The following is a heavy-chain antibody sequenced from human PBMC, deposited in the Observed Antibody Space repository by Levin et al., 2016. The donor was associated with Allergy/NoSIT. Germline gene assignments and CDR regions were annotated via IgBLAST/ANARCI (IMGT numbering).Heavy chain of an antibody. V-gene: IGHV4-59*01. D-gene: IGHD2/OR15-2a*01. CDR3: TRGLKASNS. CDR1: GDSISPYH. J-gene: IGHJ4*02. CDR2: LFSNGST. Sequence: SETLSLTCTVSGDSISPYHWSWIRQPPGKAPEWIGSLFSNGSTNSNPSLKSRVTISADTSKNQFSLKINSVTAADTAVYYCTRGLKASNSWGQGTLGHRRPQ.